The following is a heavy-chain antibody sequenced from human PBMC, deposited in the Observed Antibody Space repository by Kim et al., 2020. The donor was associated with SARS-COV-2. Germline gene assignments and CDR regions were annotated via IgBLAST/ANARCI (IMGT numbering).Heavy chain of an antibody. CDR3: ARDEGSERNYYGSGSYYNVGYYYYGMDV. Sequence: GGSLRLSCAASGFTFSSYSMNWVRQAPGKGLEWVSSISSSSSYIYYADSVKGRFTISRDNAKNSLYLQMNSLRAEDTAVYYCARDEGSERNYYGSGSYYNVGYYYYGMDVWGQWTTVTVSS. CDR2: ISSSSSYI. D-gene: IGHD3-10*01. V-gene: IGHV3-21*01. CDR1: GFTFSSYS. J-gene: IGHJ6*02.